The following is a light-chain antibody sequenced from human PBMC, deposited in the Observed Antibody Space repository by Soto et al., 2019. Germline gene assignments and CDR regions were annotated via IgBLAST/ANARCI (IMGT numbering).Light chain of an antibody. CDR2: DAS. Sequence: EIVLTQSPATLSLSPGERATLSCRASQSVSSYLAWYQQKPGQAPRLLIYDASIRSTGIPARFSGSGSGTDFTLTISSLEPEDLAVYYCQQRSNWPLLTFGGGTKVEIK. CDR3: QQRSNWPLLT. CDR1: QSVSSY. J-gene: IGKJ4*01. V-gene: IGKV3-11*01.